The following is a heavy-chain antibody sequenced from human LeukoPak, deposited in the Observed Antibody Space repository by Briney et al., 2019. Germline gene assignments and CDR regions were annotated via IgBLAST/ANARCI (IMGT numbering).Heavy chain of an antibody. D-gene: IGHD6-13*01. J-gene: IGHJ4*02. Sequence: GGSLRLSCAASGFTFSSYGMHWVRQAPGKGLEWVTFIPYDGSNKYYAGSVKGRFTISRDNSKNTLYLQMNSLRAEDTAVYYCAKVGRSSWYAGFDYWGQGTLVTVSS. V-gene: IGHV3-30*02. CDR1: GFTFSSYG. CDR2: IPYDGSNK. CDR3: AKVGRSSWYAGFDY.